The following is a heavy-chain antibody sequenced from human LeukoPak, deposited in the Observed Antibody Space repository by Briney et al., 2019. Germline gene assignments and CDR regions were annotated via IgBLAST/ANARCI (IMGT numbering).Heavy chain of an antibody. CDR2: IKSKTDGGTT. CDR3: TTVCVDTIFGVVIISSDY. J-gene: IGHJ4*02. CDR1: GFTFSNAW. Sequence: GGSLRLSCAASGFTFSNAWMSWVRQAPGKGLEWVGRIKSKTDGGTTDYAAPVKGRFTISRDDSKNTLYLQMNSLKTEDTAVYSCTTVCVDTIFGVVIISSDYWGQGTLVTVSS. V-gene: IGHV3-15*01. D-gene: IGHD3-3*01.